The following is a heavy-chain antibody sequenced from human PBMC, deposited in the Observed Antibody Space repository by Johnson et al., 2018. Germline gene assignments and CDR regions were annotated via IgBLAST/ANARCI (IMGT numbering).Heavy chain of an antibody. J-gene: IGHJ3*02. CDR1: GFTFTSSA. V-gene: IGHV1-58*01. D-gene: IGHD3-9*01. CDR2: TVVGRGNT. Sequence: QLVESGPEVKKPGTSVKVSCKASGFTFTSSAVQWVRQARGQRLEWIGWTVVGRGNTPYAQKFQERVTIHRDMSTSTAYMELSGLRSEDTRVYYLAALYDILPAYYKVGAFNIGGQGTMVTVSS. CDR3: AALYDILPAYYKVGAFNI.